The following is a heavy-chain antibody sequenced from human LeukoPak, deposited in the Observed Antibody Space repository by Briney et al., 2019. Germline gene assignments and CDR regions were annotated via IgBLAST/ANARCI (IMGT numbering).Heavy chain of an antibody. Sequence: PSETLSLTCTVSGYSISSDYYWSWIRQPAGKGLEWIGRVFSSGITAYNPSLKSRVTMSVDTSKNQCSLNLASMTAADTATYYCARDYPSSRRRELKNRFDPWGQGILVTVSS. CDR1: GYSISSDYY. V-gene: IGHV4-4*07. D-gene: IGHD3-16*02. J-gene: IGHJ5*02. CDR2: VFSSGIT. CDR3: ARDYPSSRRRELKNRFDP.